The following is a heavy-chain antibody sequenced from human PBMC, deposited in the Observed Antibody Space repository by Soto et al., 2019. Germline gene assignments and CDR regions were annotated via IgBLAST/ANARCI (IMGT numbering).Heavy chain of an antibody. J-gene: IGHJ5*02. V-gene: IGHV3-7*01. CDR2: IFYDGSWT. CDR3: TRDLGWYRLDL. Sequence: EMQLMESGGDLVQPGGSLRLSCVASGFDFNNFWMGWVRQAPGKGLEWVANIFYDGSWTNYVESVRGRFTISRDNAKNSLYLQMNRLTAEDTAVYYCTRDLGWYRLDLWGQVTLITVSS. CDR1: GFDFNNFW. D-gene: IGHD6-19*01.